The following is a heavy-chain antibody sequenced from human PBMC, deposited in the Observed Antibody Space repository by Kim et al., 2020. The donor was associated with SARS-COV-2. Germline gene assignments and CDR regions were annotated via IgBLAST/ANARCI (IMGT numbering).Heavy chain of an antibody. D-gene: IGHD1-26*01. Sequence: GGSLRLSCAASGFTFSDSYMDWVRQAPGKGLEWIGRIRDKANSYTTEYAASVRGRFTISRDESKNSLYLQMNSLKTEDTAVYYCVRVVGAAHFDYWGQGT. CDR3: VRVVGAAHFDY. V-gene: IGHV3-72*01. CDR2: IRDKANSYTT. CDR1: GFTFSDSY. J-gene: IGHJ4*02.